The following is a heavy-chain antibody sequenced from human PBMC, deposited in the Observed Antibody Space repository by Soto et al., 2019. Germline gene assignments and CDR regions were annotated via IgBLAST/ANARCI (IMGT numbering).Heavy chain of an antibody. Sequence: GASVKVYCKVRKNTLTELTIDWLRQAPGKGLEWMGRSAPEEGEPIYPQKFQGRVSMAEDPSTDTAYMELTSLRFEDTAVYFCAAVLKIVGTIGAFDFWGPGTLVTVSS. CDR2: SAPEEGEP. CDR3: AAVLKIVGTIGAFDF. J-gene: IGHJ4*02. CDR1: KNTLTELT. D-gene: IGHD1-26*01. V-gene: IGHV1-24*01.